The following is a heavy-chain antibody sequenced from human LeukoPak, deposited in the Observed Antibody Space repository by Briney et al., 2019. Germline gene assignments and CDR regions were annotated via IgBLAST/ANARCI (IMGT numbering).Heavy chain of an antibody. CDR2: IKSKTDGGTT. CDR1: GFTFSNAW. J-gene: IGHJ6*03. V-gene: IGHV3-15*01. Sequence: GGSLRLSCAASGFTFSNAWMSWVRQAPGKGLEWVGRIKSKTDGGTTDYAAPVKGRFTISRDDSKNTLYLQMNSLKTEDTAVYYCTTVLLWGCSSTSCSGYYYMDVWGKGTTVTVSS. D-gene: IGHD2-2*01. CDR3: TTVLLWGCSSTSCSGYYYMDV.